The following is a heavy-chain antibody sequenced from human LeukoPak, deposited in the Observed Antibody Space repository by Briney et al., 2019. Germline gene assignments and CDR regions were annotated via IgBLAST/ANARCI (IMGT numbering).Heavy chain of an antibody. D-gene: IGHD6-19*01. J-gene: IGHJ4*02. CDR1: GFTFSSYA. V-gene: IGHV3-23*01. Sequence: GGSLRLSCAASGFTFSSYAMSWVRQAPGKGLEWVSAISGSGGSTYYADSVKGRFTISRDNSKNTLYLQMNSLRAEDTAVYYCAKHEAVAGKLGNVFDYWGQGTLVTVSS. CDR3: AKHEAVAGKLGNVFDY. CDR2: ISGSGGST.